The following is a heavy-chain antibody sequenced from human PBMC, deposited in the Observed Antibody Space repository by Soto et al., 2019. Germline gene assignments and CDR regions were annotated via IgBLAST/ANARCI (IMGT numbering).Heavy chain of an antibody. CDR2: TANSGST. CDR3: ARGGGSTKVEY. V-gene: IGHV4-31*03. Sequence: QVQLQESGPGLVKPSQTLSLTCTVSGGSITSSGYYWSWIRQHPGEGLEWIGVTANSGSTSYNPSLKSRVTISVDTSSNQFSLNLKSVTAADTAVYYCARGGGSTKVEYWGQGTLVTVSP. CDR1: GGSITSSGYY. J-gene: IGHJ4*02. D-gene: IGHD2-2*01.